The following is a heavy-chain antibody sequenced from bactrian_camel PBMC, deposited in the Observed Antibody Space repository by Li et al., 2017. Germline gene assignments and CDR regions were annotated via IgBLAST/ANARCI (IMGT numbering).Heavy chain of an antibody. V-gene: IGHV3S1*01. D-gene: IGHD3*01. J-gene: IGHJ4*01. CDR2: IWPGDARK. Sequence: QLVESGGGSVQAGGSLRLSCEASGVTISRYCMGWFRQAPEMECEGVAAIWPGDARKYYADSVKGRFTISPGNATNTVSLQMNSLKPEDTAKYCCATDQAPGYGGRCLSLSRDEFYYWGHQGTQVTV. CDR1: GVTISRYC.